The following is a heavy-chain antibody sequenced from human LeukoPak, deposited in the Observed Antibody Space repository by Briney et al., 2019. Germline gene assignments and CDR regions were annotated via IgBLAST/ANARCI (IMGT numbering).Heavy chain of an antibody. J-gene: IGHJ6*02. CDR3: ARGVVPAAIRTYYYYGMDV. CDR2: SSAYNGNT. CDR1: GYTFTSYG. V-gene: IGHV1-18*01. Sequence: ASVKVSCKASGYTFTSYGISWVRQAPRQGLEWMGWSSAYNGNTNYAQKLQGRVTMTTDTSTSTAYMELRSLRSDDTAVYYCARGVVPAAIRTYYYYGMDVWGQGTTVTVSS. D-gene: IGHD2-2*02.